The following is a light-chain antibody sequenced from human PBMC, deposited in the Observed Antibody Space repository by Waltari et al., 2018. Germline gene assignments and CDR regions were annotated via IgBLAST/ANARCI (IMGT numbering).Light chain of an antibody. J-gene: IGLJ3*02. CDR1: SSDVGGYDA. CDR2: AVS. CDR3: SSNAGYFTWV. Sequence: QSALTQPRSVSGPPGQSVTISCTGTSSDVGGYDAVSWYRQHPGKAPELIIYAVSKRPSGVPDRFSGSKSGNTASLTISGLQADDEADYYCSSNAGYFTWVFGGGTKVTVL. V-gene: IGLV2-11*01.